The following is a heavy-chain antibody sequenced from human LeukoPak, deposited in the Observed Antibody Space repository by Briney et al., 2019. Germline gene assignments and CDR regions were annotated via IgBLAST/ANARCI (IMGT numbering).Heavy chain of an antibody. Sequence: GGSLRLSCAASGFTFSGSAMHWVRQASGKGLEWVGRIRSKANSYATAYAASVKGRFTISRDDSKNTAYLQMNSLKTEDTAVYYCTSRTTTYGGNSDYWGQGTLVTVSS. V-gene: IGHV3-73*01. CDR1: GFTFSGSA. CDR3: TSRTTTYGGNSDY. CDR2: IRSKANSYAT. D-gene: IGHD4-23*01. J-gene: IGHJ4*02.